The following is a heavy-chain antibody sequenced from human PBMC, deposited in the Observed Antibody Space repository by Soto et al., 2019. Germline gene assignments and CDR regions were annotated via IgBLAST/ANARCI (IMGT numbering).Heavy chain of an antibody. CDR3: GRGLFCSGLTCPLYHYHYSSRAV. D-gene: IGHD2-15*01. CDR1: GGSISNYY. J-gene: IGHJ6*03. Sequence: SETLSLTCTVSGGSISNYYWIWIRQPPGKGLEWIGSIYDSGFTNYKPSLKSRVAIALDASQNQFSLRLTSVTAADTAVYYGGRGLFCSGLTCPLYHYHYSSRAVWGKGTTVTLSS. CDR2: IYDSGFT. V-gene: IGHV4-59*01.